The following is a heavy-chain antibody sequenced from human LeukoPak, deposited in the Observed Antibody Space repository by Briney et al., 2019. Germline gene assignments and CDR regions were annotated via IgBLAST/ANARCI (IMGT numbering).Heavy chain of an antibody. CDR1: GFIFSSYR. V-gene: IGHV3-21*01. Sequence: GGSLRLSCAASGFIFSSYRMNWVRQAPGKGLEWVSSISSISTYILYADSVKGRFTITRDNAKNSLYLQMDSLGAEDTAVYYCARLETSTVRGDEYWGQGTLVAVSS. CDR2: ISSISTYI. J-gene: IGHJ4*02. CDR3: ARLETSTVRGDEY. D-gene: IGHD3-10*02.